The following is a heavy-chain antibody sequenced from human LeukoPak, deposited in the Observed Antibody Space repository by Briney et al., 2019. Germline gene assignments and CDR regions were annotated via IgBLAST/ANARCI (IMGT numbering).Heavy chain of an antibody. CDR1: GGSISSYY. J-gene: IGHJ4*02. V-gene: IGHV4-59*08. Sequence: PSETLSLTCIVSGGSISSYYWNWLRQPPGKGLEWIGYIYYSGSTNYNPSLKSRVTISVDTSKNQFSLKLSSVTAADTAVYYCARQSYYYDSSAHFDYWGQGTLVTVSS. D-gene: IGHD3-22*01. CDR3: ARQSYYYDSSAHFDY. CDR2: IYYSGST.